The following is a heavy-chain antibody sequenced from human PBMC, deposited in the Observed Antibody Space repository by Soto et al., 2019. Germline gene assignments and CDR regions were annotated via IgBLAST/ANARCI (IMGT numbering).Heavy chain of an antibody. J-gene: IGHJ4*02. CDR2: IGARGGMT. CDR1: GFTFSSYA. Sequence: EVQLLESGGGLVQPGGSLRLSCAASGFTFSSYAMTWVRQAPGQGLEWVSGIGARGGMTYYADSVKGRFTISRDDSKNTLSLRMYNLRGEATAVYFCGKGIVAPDYWGQGTLVPVSS. V-gene: IGHV3-23*01. CDR3: GKGIVAPDY. D-gene: IGHD5-12*01.